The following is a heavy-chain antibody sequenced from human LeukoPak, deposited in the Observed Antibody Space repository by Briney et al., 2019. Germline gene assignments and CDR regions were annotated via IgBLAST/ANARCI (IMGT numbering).Heavy chain of an antibody. CDR3: ARSSGWYQIYYFDS. Sequence: PSETLSLTCSVSGGSISSDYWSWIRQPPGKGLEWIGYIYHTGSTNYNPSLKGRVTISVDTSKNQFSLKLNSVNAADTAVYYCARSSGWYQIYYFDSWGQGTLVTVSS. V-gene: IGHV4-59*01. CDR2: IYHTGST. D-gene: IGHD6-19*01. J-gene: IGHJ4*02. CDR1: GGSISSDY.